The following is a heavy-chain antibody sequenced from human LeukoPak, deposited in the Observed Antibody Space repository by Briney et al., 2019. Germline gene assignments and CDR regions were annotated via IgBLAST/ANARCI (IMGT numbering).Heavy chain of an antibody. CDR2: IYSGGST. CDR3: AKAQYYYDSSGYPRRAEYFQH. D-gene: IGHD3-22*01. V-gene: IGHV3-66*01. J-gene: IGHJ1*01. CDR1: GFTVSSNY. Sequence: QPGGSLRLSCAASGFTVSSNYMSWARQAPGKGLEWVSVIYSGGSTYYADSVKGRFTISRDNSKNTLYLQMNSLRAEDTAVYYCAKAQYYYDSSGYPRRAEYFQHWGQGTLVTVSS.